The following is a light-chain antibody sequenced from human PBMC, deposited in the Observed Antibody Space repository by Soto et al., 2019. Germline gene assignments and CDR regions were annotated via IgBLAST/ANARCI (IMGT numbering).Light chain of an antibody. J-gene: IGKJ1*01. CDR1: QSVSSN. Sequence: EIVMTQSPATLSVSPGERATLSCRASQSVSSNLAWYQQKPGQAPRLLIYGASTRAAGIPARFSGSRSGTAFNLTISSLRSEDFAVYYCQQYNYWPQETCGQGTKVEIK. CDR2: GAS. CDR3: QQYNYWPQET. V-gene: IGKV3-15*01.